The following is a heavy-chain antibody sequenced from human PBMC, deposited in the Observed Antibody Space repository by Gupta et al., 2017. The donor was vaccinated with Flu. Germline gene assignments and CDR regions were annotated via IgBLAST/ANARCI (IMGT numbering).Heavy chain of an antibody. Sequence: EVQLVQSGAEVKKPGATVKISCKVSGYTFTDYYMHWVQQAPGKGLEWMGLVDPEDGETIYAEKFQGRVTITADTSTDTAYMELSSLRSEDTAVYYCATGIGYSSGWNNANFDYWGQGTLVTVSS. D-gene: IGHD6-19*01. CDR1: GYTFTDYY. V-gene: IGHV1-69-2*01. CDR2: VDPEDGET. CDR3: ATGIGYSSGWNNANFDY. J-gene: IGHJ4*02.